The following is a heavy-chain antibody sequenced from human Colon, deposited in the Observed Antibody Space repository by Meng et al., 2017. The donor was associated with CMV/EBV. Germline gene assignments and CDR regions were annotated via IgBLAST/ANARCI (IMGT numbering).Heavy chain of an antibody. J-gene: IGHJ3*02. CDR2: IDWNGFRI. CDR1: GFVFDHYS. V-gene: IGHV3-20*04. D-gene: IGHD1-1*01. Sequence: GESLKISCAASGFVFDHYSLIWVRQAPGKGLEWVASIDWNGFRIGYADSVKGRFTISRDNAKKYVSLELKSLRTEDTAFYYCARDLSGATGSDAFDIWGQGTLVTVSS. CDR3: ARDLSGATGSDAFDI.